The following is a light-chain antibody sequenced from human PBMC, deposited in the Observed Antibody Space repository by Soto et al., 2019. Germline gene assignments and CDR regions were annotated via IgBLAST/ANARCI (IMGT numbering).Light chain of an antibody. Sequence: EIVLTQSPGTLSLSPGERATLSCRAIQSVKNNYLAWYQQKPGQAPRFLIYDVSSRATGIPDRFSGSGSGTDFTLTISRLEPEDFAVYYCQQYGSTPLTFGGGTKVDIK. CDR2: DVS. V-gene: IGKV3-20*01. CDR3: QQYGSTPLT. J-gene: IGKJ4*01. CDR1: QSVKNNY.